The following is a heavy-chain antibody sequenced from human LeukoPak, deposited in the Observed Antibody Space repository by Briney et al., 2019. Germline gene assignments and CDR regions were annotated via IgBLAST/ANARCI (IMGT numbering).Heavy chain of an antibody. CDR3: ARDQSYGDYDAYYFDY. D-gene: IGHD4-17*01. CDR2: INPSGGST. Sequence: ASVKVSCKASGYTFTSYDINWVRQAPGQGLEWMGIINPSGGSTSYAQKFQGRVTMTRDTSTSTVYMELSSLRSEDTAVYYCARDQSYGDYDAYYFDYWGQGTLVTVSS. CDR1: GYTFTSYD. V-gene: IGHV1-46*01. J-gene: IGHJ4*02.